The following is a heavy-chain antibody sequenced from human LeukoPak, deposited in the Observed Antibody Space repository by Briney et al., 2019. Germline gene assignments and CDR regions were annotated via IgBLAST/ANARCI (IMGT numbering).Heavy chain of an antibody. D-gene: IGHD4-23*01. V-gene: IGHV4-59*12. Sequence: PSETLSLTCTVSGGSISSYYWSWIRQPPGKGLEWIGYIYYSGSTYYNPSLRSRVTISVDTSKNQFSLKLSSVTAADTAVYYCARGITPYYFDYWGQGTLVTVSS. J-gene: IGHJ4*02. CDR1: GGSISSYY. CDR3: ARGITPYYFDY. CDR2: IYYSGST.